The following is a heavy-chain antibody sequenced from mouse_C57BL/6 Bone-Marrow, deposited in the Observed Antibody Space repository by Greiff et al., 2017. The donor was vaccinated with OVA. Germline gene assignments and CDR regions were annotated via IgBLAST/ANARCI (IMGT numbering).Heavy chain of an antibody. J-gene: IGHJ2*01. CDR2: IYPGSGST. Sequence: LVESGAELVKPGASVKMSCKASGYTFTSYWITWVKQRPGQGLEWIGDIYPGSGSTNYNEKFKSKATLTVDTSSSTAYMQLSSLTSEDSAVYYCARRDSYYFDYWGQGTTLTVSS. CDR3: ARRDSYYFDY. CDR1: GYTFTSYW. V-gene: IGHV1-55*01.